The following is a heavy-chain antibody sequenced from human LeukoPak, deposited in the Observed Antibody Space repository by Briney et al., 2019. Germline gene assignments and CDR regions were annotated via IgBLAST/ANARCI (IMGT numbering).Heavy chain of an antibody. D-gene: IGHD3-16*02. CDR2: ISYDASKK. CDR3: ARVIGGFDYYYGMDV. Sequence: GGSLRLSCAASGFTFSSYAMHWVRQAPGKGLEWVAVISYDASKKYYADSVKGRFTISRDNSKNTLYLQMNSLRAEDTAVYYCARVIGGFDYYYGMDVWGQGTTVTVSS. CDR1: GFTFSSYA. V-gene: IGHV3-30-3*01. J-gene: IGHJ6*02.